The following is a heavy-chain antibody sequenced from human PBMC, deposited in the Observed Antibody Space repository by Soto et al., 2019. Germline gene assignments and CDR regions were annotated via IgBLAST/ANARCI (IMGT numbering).Heavy chain of an antibody. CDR3: ARGPIKGNSKLGATIDS. CDR1: GGSIIDTKW. CDR2: IYHSGST. Sequence: QVHLQASGPRLVKPSKTLSLTCTVSGGSIIDTKWWHWVRQTPGEGLVWIGEIYHSGSTNYSPSLKSRVTISVDKSNNQFSLNVKSVTAADTAVYYCARGPIKGNSKLGATIDSWGQGTLVTVSS. J-gene: IGHJ4*02. D-gene: IGHD1-26*01. V-gene: IGHV4-4*02.